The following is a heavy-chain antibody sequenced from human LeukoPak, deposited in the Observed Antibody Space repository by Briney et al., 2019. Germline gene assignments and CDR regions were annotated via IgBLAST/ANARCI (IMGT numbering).Heavy chain of an antibody. CDR1: GFTFSSYS. J-gene: IGHJ4*02. D-gene: IGHD3-22*01. CDR3: ARQGLLDSSGYPYYFDY. V-gene: IGHV3-21*01. CDR2: ISSSSSYI. Sequence: GGSLRLSCADSGFTFSSYSMNWVRQAPGKGLEWVSSISSSSSYIYYADSVKGRFTISRDNAKNSLYLQMNSLRAEDTAVYYCARQGLLDSSGYPYYFDYWGQGTLVTVSS.